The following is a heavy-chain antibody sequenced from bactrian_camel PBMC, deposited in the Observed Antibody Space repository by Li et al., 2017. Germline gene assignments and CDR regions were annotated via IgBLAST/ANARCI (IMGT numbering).Heavy chain of an antibody. Sequence: QLVESGGGLVQPGGSLRLSCAASGFAISTYWMYWVRQAPGKGLEWVSTINGGGTTTYYSDSVKGRFTISRDNAKNTVYLQMNSLKPEDTALYYCVRSYRAEYGGSWSPNYWGQGTQVTVS. J-gene: IGHJ4*01. D-gene: IGHD6*01. CDR3: VRSYRAEYGGSWSPNY. CDR1: GFAISTYW. CDR2: INGGGTTT. V-gene: IGHV3S25*01.